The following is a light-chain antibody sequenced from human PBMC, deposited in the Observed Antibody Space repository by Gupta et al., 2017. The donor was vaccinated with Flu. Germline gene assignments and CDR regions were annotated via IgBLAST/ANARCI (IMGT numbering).Light chain of an antibody. J-gene: IGKJ2*01. CDR3: QQRYSTPYT. Sequence: PSSLSASVGDRVTITCRASQSISTYLTWYQQTPGRAPKLLIYAASSVQSGVPSRFGGSGSGTDFTLTITSLQPEDFATYYCQQRYSTPYTFGQGTKLEIK. CDR1: QSISTY. CDR2: AAS. V-gene: IGKV1-39*01.